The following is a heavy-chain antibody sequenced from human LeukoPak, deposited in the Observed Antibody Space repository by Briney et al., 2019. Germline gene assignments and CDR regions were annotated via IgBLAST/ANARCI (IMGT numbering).Heavy chain of an antibody. J-gene: IGHJ4*02. V-gene: IGHV3-13*01. CDR2: IGIRGDT. CDR3: ARGGIQVSGIDEFDY. D-gene: IGHD6-19*01. Sequence: PGGSLRLSCAASGFTFIDYDMHWVRQVIGKGLEWVSAIGIRGDTHYSGSVKGRFTISRENAESSLYLQMNSLRAEDTAVYYCARGGIQVSGIDEFDYLGQGTLVTVSS. CDR1: GFTFIDYD.